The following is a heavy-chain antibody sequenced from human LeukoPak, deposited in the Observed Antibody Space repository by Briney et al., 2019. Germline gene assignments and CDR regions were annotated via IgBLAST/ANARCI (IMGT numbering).Heavy chain of an antibody. CDR1: VRSFSGYY. J-gene: IGHJ5*02. Sequence: SETLCLTCAVYVRSFSGYYWSWIRQPPGKGLEWIGEINHSGSTNYTPSLKSRVTISVDTSKNQFSLKLSSVTAADTAVYYCARGENVLRYFDWLGSPDNWFDPWGQGTLVTVSS. D-gene: IGHD3-9*01. CDR2: INHSGST. CDR3: ARGENVLRYFDWLGSPDNWFDP. V-gene: IGHV4-34*01.